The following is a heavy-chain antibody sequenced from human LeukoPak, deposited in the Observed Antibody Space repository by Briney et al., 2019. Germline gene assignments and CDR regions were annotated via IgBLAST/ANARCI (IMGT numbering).Heavy chain of an antibody. Sequence: PSQTLSLTCTVSGGSISSGSYYWSWIRQPAGKGLEWIGRIYTSGSTNYNPSLKSRVTISVDTSKNQFSLKLSSVTAADTAVYYCAREVLPPRYYYYYMDVWGKGTTVTVSS. CDR3: AREVLPPRYYYYYMDV. CDR1: GGSISSGSYY. V-gene: IGHV4-61*02. CDR2: IYTSGST. J-gene: IGHJ6*03.